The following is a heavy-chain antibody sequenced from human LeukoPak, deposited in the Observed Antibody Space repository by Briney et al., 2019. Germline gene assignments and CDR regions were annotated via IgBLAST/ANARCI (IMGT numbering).Heavy chain of an antibody. CDR3: ARAQVPIVVVPAAIDY. D-gene: IGHD2-2*01. CDR1: GFTFSSYA. J-gene: IGHJ4*02. CDR2: ISYDGSNK. Sequence: GGSLRLSCAASGFTFSSYAMHWVRQAPGKGLEWVAVISYDGSNKYYADSVKGRFTISRDNSKNTLYLQMNSLRAEDTAVYYCARAQVPIVVVPAAIDYWGQGTLVTVPS. V-gene: IGHV3-30-3*01.